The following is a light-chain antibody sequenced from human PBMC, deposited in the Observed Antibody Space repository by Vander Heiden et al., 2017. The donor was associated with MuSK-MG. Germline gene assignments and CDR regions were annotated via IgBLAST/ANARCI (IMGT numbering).Light chain of an antibody. CDR2: WAS. V-gene: IGKV4-1*01. CDR1: QSVLYSSNNKNY. Sequence: DIVMTQSPDSLAVSLCERATTNCKSSQSVLYSSNNKNYLAWYQQKPGQPPKLLIYWASTRESGVPDRFSGSGSGTDFTLTISSLQAEDVAVYYCQQYYSTPRTFGQGTKLEIK. CDR3: QQYYSTPRT. J-gene: IGKJ2*01.